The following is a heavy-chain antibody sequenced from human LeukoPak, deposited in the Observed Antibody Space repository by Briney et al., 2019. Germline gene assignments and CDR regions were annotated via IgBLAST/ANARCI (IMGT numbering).Heavy chain of an antibody. Sequence: AETLSLTCSVSGQSIISGYYWGWIRQSPGKGLEWIGSVYQTGSTNYNPSLKGRVTILVDTSKNQFSLRVTSVTAADTAVYFCARGGIRGGIDNWFDPWGQGTLVTVSS. J-gene: IGHJ5*02. CDR1: GQSIISGYY. V-gene: IGHV4-38-2*02. CDR2: VYQTGST. D-gene: IGHD3-10*01. CDR3: ARGGIRGGIDNWFDP.